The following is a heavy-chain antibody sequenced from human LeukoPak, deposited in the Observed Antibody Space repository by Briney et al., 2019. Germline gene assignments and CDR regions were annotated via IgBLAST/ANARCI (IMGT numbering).Heavy chain of an antibody. CDR2: IIPIFGTA. CDR1: GGTFSSYA. J-gene: IGHJ6*03. Sequence: ASVKVSCKASGGTFSSYAISWVRQAPGQGLEWMGGIIPIFGTANYAQKFQGRVTITADESTSTAYMELSSLRSEDTAVYYCARSRYYYYYMDVWGKGTTGTVSS. CDR3: ARSRYYYYYMDV. V-gene: IGHV1-69*13.